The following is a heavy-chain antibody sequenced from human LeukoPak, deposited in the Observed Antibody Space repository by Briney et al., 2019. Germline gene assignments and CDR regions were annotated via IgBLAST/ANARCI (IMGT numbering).Heavy chain of an antibody. Sequence: GGSLRLSCAASGFTFSSYSMNWVRQAPGKGLEWVSSISSSSSYIYSADSVKGRFTISRDNAKNSLYLQMNSLRAEDTAVYYCARDEDDFWSGYYYGMDVWGQGTTVTVSS. J-gene: IGHJ6*02. CDR1: GFTFSSYS. D-gene: IGHD3-3*01. CDR3: ARDEDDFWSGYYYGMDV. V-gene: IGHV3-21*01. CDR2: ISSSSSYI.